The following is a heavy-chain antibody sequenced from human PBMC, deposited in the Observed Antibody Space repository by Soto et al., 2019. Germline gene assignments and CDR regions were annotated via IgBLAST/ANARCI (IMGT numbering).Heavy chain of an antibody. J-gene: IGHJ6*02. CDR2: ISSSGSHT. D-gene: IGHD6-6*01. Sequence: QVQLVESGGGLVKPGGSLRLSCVASGFTLSDYSMSWIRQAPGKGLEWVSYISSSGSHTNYADSVKGRFTISRDNAKNSLYLQMNTLRAEDMAVYYCAREYSSSSFYYYGMDVWGQGTTVTVSS. CDR3: AREYSSSSFYYYGMDV. CDR1: GFTLSDYS. V-gene: IGHV3-11*06.